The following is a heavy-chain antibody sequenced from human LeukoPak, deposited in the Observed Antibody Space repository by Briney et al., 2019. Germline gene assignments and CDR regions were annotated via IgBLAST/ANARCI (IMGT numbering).Heavy chain of an antibody. CDR1: GGSISSYY. V-gene: IGHV4-59*01. Sequence: PSETLSLTCTVSGGSISSYYWSWIRRPPGRGLEWIGYIYYSGSTNYNPSLKSRVTISVGTSKNQFSLKLSSVTAADTAVYYCARATGSFDYWGQGTLVTVSS. D-gene: IGHD1-1*01. CDR2: IYYSGST. CDR3: ARATGSFDY. J-gene: IGHJ4*02.